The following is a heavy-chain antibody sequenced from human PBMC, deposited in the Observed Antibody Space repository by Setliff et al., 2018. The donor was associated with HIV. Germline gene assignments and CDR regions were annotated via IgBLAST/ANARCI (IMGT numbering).Heavy chain of an antibody. Sequence: ASVKVSCKASGGTFSSYAISWVRQAPGQGLEWMGIMNPSGGSTTYAQKFQDRVTMTRDTSTSTGYMELRSLRSEDTAVYYCARGSDASSYYPIYYYYGMDVWGQGTTVTVSS. CDR2: MNPSGGST. CDR1: GGTFSSYA. CDR3: ARGSDASSYYPIYYYYGMDV. D-gene: IGHD3-22*01. V-gene: IGHV1-46*01. J-gene: IGHJ6*02.